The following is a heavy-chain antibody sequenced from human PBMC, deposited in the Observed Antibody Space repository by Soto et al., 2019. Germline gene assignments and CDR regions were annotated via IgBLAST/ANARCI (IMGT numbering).Heavy chain of an antibody. Sequence: EVQLLESGGDSVQPGGSVRLSCAGSGFTFINYAMNWVRQAPGKGLEWVSPISGGGDATFFADSVRGRFTFSRDNSKNTVSLQRNRLGVDDTAVYYCARKVVGSISRLDYWYFDLWGRGTLVTVSS. J-gene: IGHJ2*01. D-gene: IGHD2-21*01. CDR3: ARKVVGSISRLDYWYFDL. CDR1: GFTFINYA. CDR2: ISGGGDAT. V-gene: IGHV3-23*01.